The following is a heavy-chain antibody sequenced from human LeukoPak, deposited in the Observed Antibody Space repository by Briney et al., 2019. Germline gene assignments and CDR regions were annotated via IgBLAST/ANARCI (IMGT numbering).Heavy chain of an antibody. CDR1: GFTFSSYW. V-gene: IGHV3-7*01. Sequence: GGSLRLSCVASGFTFSSYWMSWVRQAPGKGLEWVANIKQDGSEKYYVDSVKGRFTISRDNAKNSLYLQMNSLRAEDTAVYYCARDIQTVAGSSSNFDYWGQGTLVTVSS. J-gene: IGHJ4*02. CDR3: ARDIQTVAGSSSNFDY. D-gene: IGHD6-19*01. CDR2: IKQDGSEK.